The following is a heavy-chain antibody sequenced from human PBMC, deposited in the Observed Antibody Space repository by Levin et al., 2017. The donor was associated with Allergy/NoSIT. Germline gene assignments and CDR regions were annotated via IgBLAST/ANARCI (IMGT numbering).Heavy chain of an antibody. CDR2: IIPIFGTA. CDR3: AREPGVGFLHLGRRGYFDY. V-gene: IGHV1-69*06. Sequence: ASVKVSCKASGGTFSSYAISWVRQAPGQGLEWMGGIIPIFGTANYAQKFQGRVTITADKSTSTAYMELSSLRSEDTAVYYCAREPGVGFLHLGRRGYFDYWGQGTLVTVSS. CDR1: GGTFSSYA. D-gene: IGHD3-16*01. J-gene: IGHJ4*02.